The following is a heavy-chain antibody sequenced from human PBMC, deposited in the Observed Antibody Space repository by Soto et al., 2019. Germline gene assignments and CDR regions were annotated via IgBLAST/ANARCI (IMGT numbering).Heavy chain of an antibody. Sequence: SETLSLTCAVYGGSFSGYYWSWIRQPPGKGLEWIGEINHSGSTNYNPSLKSRVTISVDTSKNQFSLKLSSVTAADTAVYYCARGDSYYYYGMDVWGQGTTVTVSS. V-gene: IGHV4-34*01. CDR1: GGSFSGYY. CDR3: ARGDSYYYYGMDV. CDR2: INHSGST. J-gene: IGHJ6*02.